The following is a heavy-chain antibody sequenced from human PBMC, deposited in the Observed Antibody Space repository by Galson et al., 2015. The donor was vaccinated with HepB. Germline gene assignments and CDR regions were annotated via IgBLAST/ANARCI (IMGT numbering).Heavy chain of an antibody. D-gene: IGHD1-26*01. V-gene: IGHV3-9*01. Sequence: SLRLSCAASGFTFDDYAMHWVRQAPGKGLEWVSGISWNSGSIGYADPVKGRFTISRDNAKNSLYLQMNSLRAEDTALYYCAKDRGDSGSSHDAFDIWGQGTMVTVSS. CDR1: GFTFDDYA. CDR2: ISWNSGSI. CDR3: AKDRGDSGSSHDAFDI. J-gene: IGHJ3*02.